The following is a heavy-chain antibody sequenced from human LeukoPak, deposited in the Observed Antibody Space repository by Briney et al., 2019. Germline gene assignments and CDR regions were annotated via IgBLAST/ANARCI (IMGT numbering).Heavy chain of an antibody. D-gene: IGHD3-22*01. CDR3: ASQIAPPHYYDSSGYPNYFDY. Sequence: PGGSLRLSCAASGFTFSSYAMHWVRQAPGKGLEWVAVISYDGSNKYYADSVKGRFTISRDNSKNTLYLQMNSLRAEDTAVYYCASQIAPPHYYDSSGYPNYFDYWGQGTLVTVSS. CDR2: ISYDGSNK. J-gene: IGHJ4*02. V-gene: IGHV3-30-3*01. CDR1: GFTFSSYA.